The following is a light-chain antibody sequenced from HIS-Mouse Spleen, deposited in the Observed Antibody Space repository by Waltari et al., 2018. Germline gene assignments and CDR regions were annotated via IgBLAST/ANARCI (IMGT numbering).Light chain of an antibody. CDR3: SSYAGSNNVVV. J-gene: IGLJ2*01. V-gene: IGLV2-8*01. CDR2: EVS. Sequence: QSALTQPPSASGSPGQSVPISCTGTSSDVGGYNYVSWYQQHPGKAPKLMIYEVSTRPAGVPDRFSGSKSGNMASLTVSVLQAEDEADYYCSSYAGSNNVVVFGGGTKLTVL. CDR1: SSDVGGYNY.